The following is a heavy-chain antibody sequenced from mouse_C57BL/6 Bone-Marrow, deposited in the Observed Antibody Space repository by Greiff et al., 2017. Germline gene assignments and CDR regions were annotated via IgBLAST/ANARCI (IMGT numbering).Heavy chain of an antibody. CDR1: GFTFSSYG. J-gene: IGHJ4*01. Sequence: EVKVVESGGDLVKPGGSLKLSCAASGFTFSSYGMSWVRPTPDKRLEWVATISSGGSYNYYPDSVKGRFTISRANAKNTLYLQMRSLKSEDTAMYYSARRGIVPYYAMDYWGQGTSVTVAS. CDR3: ARRGIVPYYAMDY. CDR2: ISSGGSYN. D-gene: IGHD2-5*01. V-gene: IGHV5-6*02.